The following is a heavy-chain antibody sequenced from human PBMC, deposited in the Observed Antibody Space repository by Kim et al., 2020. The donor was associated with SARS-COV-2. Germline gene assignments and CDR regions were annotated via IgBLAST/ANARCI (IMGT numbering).Heavy chain of an antibody. J-gene: IGHJ6*02. D-gene: IGHD5-18*01. V-gene: IGHV3-21*01. CDR1: GFTFSSYS. Sequence: GGSLRLSCAASGFTFSSYSMNWVRQAPGKGLEWVSSISSSSSYIYYADSVKGRFTISRDNSKNSLYLQMNSLRAEDTAVYYCARDPHIYGHSRMDVWGQGTTVTVSS. CDR3: ARDPHIYGHSRMDV. CDR2: ISSSSSYI.